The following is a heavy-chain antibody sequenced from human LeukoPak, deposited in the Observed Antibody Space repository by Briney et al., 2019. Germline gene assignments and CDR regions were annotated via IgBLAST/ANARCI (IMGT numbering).Heavy chain of an antibody. CDR2: ISYTGST. Sequence: PSETLSLTCTVSGGSISINDYYYWAWIRQPPGKVLEWIGSISYTGSTYYNPSLKSRVTISVDTSKNQFSLKLSSVTAADTAVYYCAIPYFYGSGSYQDYWGQGTLVTVSS. V-gene: IGHV4-39*01. J-gene: IGHJ4*02. D-gene: IGHD3-10*01. CDR1: GGSISINDYY. CDR3: AIPYFYGSGSYQDY.